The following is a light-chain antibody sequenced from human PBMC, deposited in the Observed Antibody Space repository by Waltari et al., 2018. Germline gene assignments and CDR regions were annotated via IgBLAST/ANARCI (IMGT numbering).Light chain of an antibody. CDR2: AAS. V-gene: IGKV1-8*01. Sequence: AIRMTQSPSSISASTGDRVTITCRANQSISSYLAWYQQKPGKAPNILIYAASTLQSGVPSRFSGSGSRTDFTLTISCLQSEDFATFYCQQYYTYPWTFGQGTKVEVK. CDR1: QSISSY. CDR3: QQYYTYPWT. J-gene: IGKJ1*01.